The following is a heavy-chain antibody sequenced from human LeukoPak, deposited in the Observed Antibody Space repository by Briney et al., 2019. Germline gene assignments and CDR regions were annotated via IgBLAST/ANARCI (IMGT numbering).Heavy chain of an antibody. Sequence: GGSLRLSCAASRFTFSTCCMHWVRQAPGKGLEWVAAISFDGSHKYYADSVKGRFTISRDNSMNTLYLQMNSLRAEDTAVYYCAKGTAVDRQYFENWGQGTLVTVSS. D-gene: IGHD1-1*01. V-gene: IGHV3-30*18. J-gene: IGHJ4*02. CDR1: RFTFSTCC. CDR3: AKGTAVDRQYFEN. CDR2: ISFDGSHK.